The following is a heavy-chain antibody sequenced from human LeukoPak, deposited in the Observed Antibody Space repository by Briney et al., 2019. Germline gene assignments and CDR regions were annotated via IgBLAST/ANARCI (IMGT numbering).Heavy chain of an antibody. Sequence: PVKVSCKASGATFSSYAISWVRQAPGQGLEWMGGIIPIFGTANYAQKFQGRVTITADKSTSTAYMELRSLRSDDTAVYYCAKSGGTVTLVDYWGQGTLVTVSS. CDR3: AKSGGTVTLVDY. D-gene: IGHD4-17*01. J-gene: IGHJ4*02. CDR2: IIPIFGTA. V-gene: IGHV1-69*06. CDR1: GATFSSYA.